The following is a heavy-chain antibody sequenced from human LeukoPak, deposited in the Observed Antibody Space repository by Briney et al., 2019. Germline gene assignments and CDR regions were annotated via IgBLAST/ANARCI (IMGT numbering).Heavy chain of an antibody. CDR1: GGSISSGGYY. CDR2: ICYSGST. J-gene: IGHJ6*03. Sequence: SETLSLTCTVSGGSISSGGYYWSWIRQHPGKDLEWIAYICYSGSTYYNPSLKSRVTISVDTSKNQFSLKLSSVTAADTAVYYCARGRWFLEWLPQSYYYYYYMDVWGKGTTVTVSS. CDR3: ARGRWFLEWLPQSYYYYYYMDV. V-gene: IGHV4-31*03. D-gene: IGHD3-3*01.